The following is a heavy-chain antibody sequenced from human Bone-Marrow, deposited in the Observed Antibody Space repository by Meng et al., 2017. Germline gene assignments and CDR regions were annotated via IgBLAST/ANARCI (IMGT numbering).Heavy chain of an antibody. CDR3: AKWQYYYDSSGYNGADY. CDR2: ISGSGGST. J-gene: IGHJ4*02. Sequence: GGSLRLSCAASGFTFSSYAMSWVRQAPGKGLEWVAAISGSGGSTYYADSVKGRFTISRDNSKNTLYLQMNSLRAEDTAVYYYAKWQYYYDSSGYNGADYWGQGTLVTVSS. CDR1: GFTFSSYA. D-gene: IGHD3-22*01. V-gene: IGHV3-23*01.